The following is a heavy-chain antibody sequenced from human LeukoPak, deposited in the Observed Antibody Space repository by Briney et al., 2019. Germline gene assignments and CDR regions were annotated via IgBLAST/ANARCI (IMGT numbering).Heavy chain of an antibody. CDR3: ARDHALYSSSLVDY. J-gene: IGHJ4*02. CDR2: INPNSGGT. Sequence: ASVKVSCKASGYTFTGYYMHWVRQAPGQGLEWMGWINPNSGGTNYAQKFQGRVTMTRDTSISTAYMELSRLRSDDTAVYYCARDHALYSSSLVDYWGQGTLVTVSS. CDR1: GYTFTGYY. D-gene: IGHD6-6*01. V-gene: IGHV1-2*02.